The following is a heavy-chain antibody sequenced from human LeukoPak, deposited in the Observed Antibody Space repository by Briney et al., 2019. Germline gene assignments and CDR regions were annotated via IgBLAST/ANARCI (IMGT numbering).Heavy chain of an antibody. CDR1: GFTFGDYA. D-gene: IGHD2-15*01. CDR2: IRGRAYGGTT. CDR3: TRILLAYYFDY. J-gene: IGHJ4*02. V-gene: IGHV3-49*03. Sequence: GGSLRLSCTASGFTFGDYATSWFRQAPGKGLEWVGFIRGRAYGGTTEYAASVKGRFTISRDDSKSIAYLQMNSLKTEDTAVYYCTRILLAYYFDYWGQGTLVTVSS.